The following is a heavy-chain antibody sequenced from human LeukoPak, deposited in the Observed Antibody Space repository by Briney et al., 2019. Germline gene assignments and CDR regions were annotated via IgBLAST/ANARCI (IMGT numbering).Heavy chain of an antibody. CDR3: AKSGNIAVVIDY. V-gene: IGHV3-33*06. J-gene: IGHJ4*02. Sequence: GGSLRLSCAASGFTFSSYGMHWVRQAPGKGLEWVAVIWYDGSNKYYADSVKGRFTISRDNSRNTLYLQMNSLRAEDTAVYYCAKSGNIAVVIDYWGQGTLVTVSS. CDR2: IWYDGSNK. CDR1: GFTFSSYG. D-gene: IGHD6-19*01.